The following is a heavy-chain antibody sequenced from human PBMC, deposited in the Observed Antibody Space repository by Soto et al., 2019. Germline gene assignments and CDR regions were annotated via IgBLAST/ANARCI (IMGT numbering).Heavy chain of an antibody. D-gene: IGHD3-10*01. J-gene: IGHJ6*03. V-gene: IGHV3-7*01. CDR1: GFTFSSYW. Sequence: PVGSLRLSCAASGFTFSSYWMSWVRQAPGKGLEWVANIKQDGSEKYYVDSVKGRFTISRDNAKNSLYLQMNSLRAEDTAVYYCARSPRRYYYGSGNYYYYMDVWGKGTTVTGSS. CDR3: ARSPRRYYYGSGNYYYYMDV. CDR2: IKQDGSEK.